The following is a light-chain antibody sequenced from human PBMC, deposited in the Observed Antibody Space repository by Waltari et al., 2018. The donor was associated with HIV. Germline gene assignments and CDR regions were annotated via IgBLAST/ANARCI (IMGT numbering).Light chain of an antibody. J-gene: IGLJ3*02. CDR3: GTWDSNLSAWV. V-gene: IGLV1-51*02. CDR2: ENN. CDR1: LSNLWDNY. Sequence: QSVLTQPPSVSAAPGQKVTISCSGRLSNLWDNYLSWFQQLPGTAPKLLIYENNKRPSGIPDRFSGSTSGTSATLGITGLQTGDEADYYCGTWDSNLSAWVFGGGTKLTVL.